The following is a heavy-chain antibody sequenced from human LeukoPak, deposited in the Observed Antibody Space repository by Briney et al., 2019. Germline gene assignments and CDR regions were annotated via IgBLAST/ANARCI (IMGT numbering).Heavy chain of an antibody. J-gene: IGHJ4*02. D-gene: IGHD5-24*01. CDR2: ISYDGSNK. V-gene: IGHV3-30*04. CDR1: GFTFGSYA. Sequence: GGSLRLSCAASGFTFGSYAMHWVHQAPGKGLEWVAVISYDGSNKYYADSVKGRSTISRDNSKNTLYLQMNSLRAEDTAVYYCARDPGGYNLGYYFDYWGQGTLVTVSS. CDR3: ARDPGGYNLGYYFDY.